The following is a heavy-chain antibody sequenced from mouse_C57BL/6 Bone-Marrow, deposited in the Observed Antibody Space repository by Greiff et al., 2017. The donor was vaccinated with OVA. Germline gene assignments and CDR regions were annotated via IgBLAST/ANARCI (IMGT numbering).Heavy chain of an antibody. J-gene: IGHJ3*01. V-gene: IGHV1-74*01. D-gene: IGHD1-1*01. CDR3: AIRASYGSSFFAY. Sequence: QVQLQQPGAELVKPGASVKVSCKASGYTFTSYWMHWVKQRPGQGLEWIGRIHPSDSDTNYNQKFTGTATLTVAKSSSTAYMQLSSLTSEDSAVYYYAIRASYGSSFFAYWGQGTLVTVSA. CDR2: IHPSDSDT. CDR1: GYTFTSYW.